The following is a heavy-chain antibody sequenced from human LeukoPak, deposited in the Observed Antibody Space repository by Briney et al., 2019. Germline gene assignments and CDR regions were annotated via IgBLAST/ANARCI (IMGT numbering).Heavy chain of an antibody. CDR2: IYYSGST. D-gene: IGHD3-3*01. Sequence: PSETLSLTCTVSGGSISSYYWSWIRQPPGKGLEWIGYIYYSGSTNYNPSLKSRVTISVDTSKNQFSLKLSSVTAADTAVYYCARDRPTYDFWSGYYPPTDYGTDVWGQGTTVTVSS. CDR1: GGSISSYY. V-gene: IGHV4-59*01. CDR3: ARDRPTYDFWSGYYPPTDYGTDV. J-gene: IGHJ6*02.